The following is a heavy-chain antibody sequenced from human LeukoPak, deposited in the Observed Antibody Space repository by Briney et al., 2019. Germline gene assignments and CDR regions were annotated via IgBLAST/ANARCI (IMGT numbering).Heavy chain of an antibody. V-gene: IGHV3-23*01. Sequence: PGGSLRLSCTASGFTFSNYAMSWVRQAPGKGLEWVSTISGRGGSTYYADSVKGRFTISRDNSENTLYLQMNSLRAEDTAIYYCANCRTNDTIIPFDYWGQGTLVTVSS. CDR2: ISGRGGST. CDR3: ANCRTNDTIIPFDY. J-gene: IGHJ4*02. D-gene: IGHD3-22*01. CDR1: GFTFSNYA.